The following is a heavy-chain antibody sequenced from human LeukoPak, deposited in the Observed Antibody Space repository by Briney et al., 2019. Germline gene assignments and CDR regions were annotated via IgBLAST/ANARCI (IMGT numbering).Heavy chain of an antibody. Sequence: GGSLRLSCAASGFTFSSYSMNWVRQAPGKGLEWVSSISSSSSYIYYADSVKGRFTISRDNAKNSLYLQMNSLRAEDTAVYYCARVREWLRPFVDYWGQGTLVTVSS. CDR2: ISSSSSYI. CDR3: ARVREWLRPFVDY. V-gene: IGHV3-21*01. CDR1: GFTFSSYS. J-gene: IGHJ4*02. D-gene: IGHD5-12*01.